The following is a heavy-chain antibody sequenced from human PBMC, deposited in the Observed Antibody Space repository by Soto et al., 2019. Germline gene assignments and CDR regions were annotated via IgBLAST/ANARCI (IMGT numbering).Heavy chain of an antibody. Sequence: PGGSLRLSCAASGFTVSSNYMSWVRQAPGKGLEWVSVIYSGGSTYYADSVKGRFTISRDNSKNTLYLQMNSLRAEDTAVYYCARDHTLYSSGWYVDYWGQGTLVTVSS. J-gene: IGHJ4*02. D-gene: IGHD6-19*01. CDR3: ARDHTLYSSGWYVDY. CDR1: GFTVSSNY. CDR2: IYSGGST. V-gene: IGHV3-66*01.